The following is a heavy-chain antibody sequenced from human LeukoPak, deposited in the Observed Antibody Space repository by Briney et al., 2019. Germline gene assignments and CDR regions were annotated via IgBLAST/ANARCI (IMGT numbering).Heavy chain of an antibody. CDR2: MSSRGYPT. CDR3: ARVGVALTSPFDY. J-gene: IGHJ4*02. Sequence: GGSLRLSCLASGFTFSDYYMSWVRQAPGKGLEWISYMSSRGYPTYYAESVKGRFTISRDNAKNTLYLQMHNLRTDDTAVYFCARVGVALTSPFDYWGLGTLVAVSS. CDR1: GFTFSDYY. D-gene: IGHD3-3*01. V-gene: IGHV3-11*01.